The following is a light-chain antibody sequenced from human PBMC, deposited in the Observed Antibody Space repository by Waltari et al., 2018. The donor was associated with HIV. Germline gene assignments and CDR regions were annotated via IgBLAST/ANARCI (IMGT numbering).Light chain of an antibody. CDR1: QSVGSV. J-gene: IGKJ2*03. V-gene: IGKV3-11*01. CDR2: DVS. CDR3: QQRSNRPRGYS. Sequence: EIVLTQTPATLSLSPGERATISCRASQSVGSVLAWYQQKPGQAPRLLMYDVSKRATDIPARFSGSGSVTDFTLTISSVEPEDFAVYYCQQRSNRPRGYSFGQGTKVE.